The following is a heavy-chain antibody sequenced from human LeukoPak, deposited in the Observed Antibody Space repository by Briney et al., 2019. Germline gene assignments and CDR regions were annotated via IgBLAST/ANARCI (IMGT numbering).Heavy chain of an antibody. D-gene: IGHD1-1*01. CDR1: GFTFSDYS. CDR3: ARDHNYAFDN. J-gene: IGHJ4*02. V-gene: IGHV3-48*01. Sequence: GGSLRLSCAASGFTFSDYSMNWVRQAPGKGLEWISWVGIDSGNTKHADSVKGRFTISGEKAKNSLYLQMSSLRVEDMAVYYCARDHNYAFDNWGQGTLVTVSS. CDR2: VGIDSGNT.